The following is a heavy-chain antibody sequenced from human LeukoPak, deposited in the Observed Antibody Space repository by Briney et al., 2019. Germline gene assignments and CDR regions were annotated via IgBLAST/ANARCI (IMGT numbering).Heavy chain of an antibody. V-gene: IGHV4-34*01. CDR1: GGSFSGYY. CDR2: INHSGST. J-gene: IGHJ4*02. Sequence: PSETLSLTCAVYGGSFSGYYWSWIRQPPGRGLEWIGEINHSGSTNYNPSLKSRVTISVDTSKNQFSLKLSSVTAADTAVYYCARMQETAYYYGSGSLDYWGQGTLVTVSS. D-gene: IGHD3-10*01. CDR3: ARMQETAYYYGSGSLDY.